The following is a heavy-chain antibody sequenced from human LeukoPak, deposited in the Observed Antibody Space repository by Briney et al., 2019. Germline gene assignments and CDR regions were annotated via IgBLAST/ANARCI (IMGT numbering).Heavy chain of an antibody. D-gene: IGHD7-27*01. CDR3: ARGLGYYYYMDV. CDR2: INHSGST. CDR1: GGSFSGYY. Sequence: KPSETLSLTCAVYGGSFSGYYWSWIRQPPGKGLEWIGEINHSGSTNYNPSLKSRVTISVDTSKNQFSLKLSSVTAADTAVYYCARGLGYYYYMDVWGKGTTVTVS. J-gene: IGHJ6*03. V-gene: IGHV4-34*01.